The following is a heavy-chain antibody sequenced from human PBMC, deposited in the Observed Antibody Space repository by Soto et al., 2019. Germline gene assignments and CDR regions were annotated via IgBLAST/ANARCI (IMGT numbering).Heavy chain of an antibody. D-gene: IGHD3-10*01. V-gene: IGHV4-39*01. J-gene: IGHJ6*02. CDR3: ARPRPPNYHGSGSFYYGMEV. Sequence: SETLSLTCTVSGGSISSSSYYWGWIRQPPGKGLEWIGSIYYSGSTYYNPSLKSRVTISVDTSKNQFSLKLSSVTAADRAVYYCARPRPPNYHGSGSFYYGMEVWGPGPNVTVSS. CDR1: GGSISSSSYY. CDR2: IYYSGST.